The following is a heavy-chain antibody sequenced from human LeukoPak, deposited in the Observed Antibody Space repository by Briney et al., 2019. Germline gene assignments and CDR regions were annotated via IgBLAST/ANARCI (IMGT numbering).Heavy chain of an antibody. V-gene: IGHV3-7*01. D-gene: IGHD3-3*01. CDR3: ARVRALRFLELIDY. J-gene: IGHJ4*02. Sequence: TGGPLRLSCAASGFTFSSYWMSWVRQAPGKGLEWVANIKQDGSEKYYVDSVKGRFTISRDNAKNSLYLQMNSLRAEDTAVYYCARVRALRFLELIDYWGQGTLVTVSS. CDR2: IKQDGSEK. CDR1: GFTFSSYW.